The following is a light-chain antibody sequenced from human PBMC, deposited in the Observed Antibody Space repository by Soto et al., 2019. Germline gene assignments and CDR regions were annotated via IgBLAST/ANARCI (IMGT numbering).Light chain of an antibody. CDR2: GAS. V-gene: IGKV3-15*01. Sequence: EIVMTQSPATLSVSPVEGATLYCRASQSVSSKLAWYQQKPGQAPRLLIYGASTRATGIPARFSGSGSGTEFTLIISSLQSEDSAVYYCQQYNSWLWTFGQGTKVDIK. J-gene: IGKJ1*01. CDR1: QSVSSK. CDR3: QQYNSWLWT.